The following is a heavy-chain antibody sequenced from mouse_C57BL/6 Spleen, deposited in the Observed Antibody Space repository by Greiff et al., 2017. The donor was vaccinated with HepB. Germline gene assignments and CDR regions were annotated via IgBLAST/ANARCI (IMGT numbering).Heavy chain of an antibody. CDR2: IDPSDSYT. CDR1: GYTFTSYW. V-gene: IGHV1-69*01. Sequence: QVQLQQPGAELVMPGASVKLSCKASGYTFTSYWMHWVKQRPGQGLEWIGEIDPSDSYTNYNQKFKGKSTLTVDKSSSTAYRQLSSLTSEDSAVYYCARPAQAWFAYWGQGTLVTVSA. CDR3: ARPAQAWFAY. D-gene: IGHD3-2*02. J-gene: IGHJ3*01.